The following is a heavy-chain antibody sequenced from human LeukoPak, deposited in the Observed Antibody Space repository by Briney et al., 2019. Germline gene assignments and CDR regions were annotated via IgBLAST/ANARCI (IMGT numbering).Heavy chain of an antibody. CDR2: ISAYNGNT. CDR3: ASFTVIGIAVAGTLDY. V-gene: IGHV1-18*01. Sequence: ASVTVSCKASGYTFTSYGISWVRRAPGQGLEWMGWISAYNGNTNYAQKLQGRVTMTTDTSTSTAYMELRSLRSDDTAVYYCASFTVIGIAVAGTLDYWGQGTLVTVSS. J-gene: IGHJ4*02. D-gene: IGHD6-19*01. CDR1: GYTFTSYG.